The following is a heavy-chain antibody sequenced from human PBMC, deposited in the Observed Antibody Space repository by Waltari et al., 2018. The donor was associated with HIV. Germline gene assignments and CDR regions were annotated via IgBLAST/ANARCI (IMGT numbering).Heavy chain of an antibody. CDR2: ISDDGTTK. D-gene: IGHD3-16*01. Sequence: QVNLVQSGGGVVQPGRSLRLSCAASGFTFSSYGMNWVRQAPGKGLEWVAVISDDGTTKLYADSVKGRFTISRDNAKNTLFLQMTSLRTEDTAIYYCTKETPDHYLHGSDYVHGAFDIWGQGAKVTVS. J-gene: IGHJ3*02. V-gene: IGHV3-30*18. CDR3: TKETPDHYLHGSDYVHGAFDI. CDR1: GFTFSSYG.